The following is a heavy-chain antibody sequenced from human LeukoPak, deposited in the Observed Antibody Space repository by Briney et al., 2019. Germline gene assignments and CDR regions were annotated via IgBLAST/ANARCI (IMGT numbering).Heavy chain of an antibody. D-gene: IGHD3-9*01. Sequence: SETLSLTCAVYGGSFSGYYWSWIRQPPGKGLEWIGEINHSGSTNYNPSLKSRVTISVDTPKNQFSLKLSSVTAADTAVYYCARVVRYFDWLPLINWFDPWGQGTLVTVSS. CDR1: GGSFSGYY. CDR2: INHSGST. CDR3: ARVVRYFDWLPLINWFDP. V-gene: IGHV4-34*01. J-gene: IGHJ5*02.